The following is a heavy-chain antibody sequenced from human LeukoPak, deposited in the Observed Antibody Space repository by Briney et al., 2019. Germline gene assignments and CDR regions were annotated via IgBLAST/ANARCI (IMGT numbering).Heavy chain of an antibody. J-gene: IGHJ4*02. CDR3: AKDQYSGSHHYFHH. D-gene: IGHD1-26*01. V-gene: IGHV3-30*02. CDR2: IWYGGNNK. Sequence: PGGSLRLSCAASGFTFSTYAMHWVRQAPGKGLEWVAFIWYGGNNKYYADSVKGRFTISRDNSKNMLYLEMNSLRAEDTAVYYCAKDQYSGSHHYFHHWGQGTLVTVSS. CDR1: GFTFSTYA.